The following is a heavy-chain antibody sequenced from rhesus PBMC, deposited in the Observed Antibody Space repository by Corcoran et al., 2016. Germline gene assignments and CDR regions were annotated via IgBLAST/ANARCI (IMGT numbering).Heavy chain of an antibody. V-gene: IGHV4-106*01. Sequence: QVQLQESGPGLVKPSETLSLTCAVFGGSISDSYYWSWIRQPPGKGLEWIGYSDGSGGSTSYNPSLKSRVTLSTDPSKNQFSMKLSSVTAADTAVYYGAGGGYSSWSVFDYWGQGVLVTVSS. CDR1: GGSISDSYY. CDR3: AGGGYSSWSVFDY. D-gene: IGHD6-13*01. J-gene: IGHJ4*01. CDR2: SDGSGGST.